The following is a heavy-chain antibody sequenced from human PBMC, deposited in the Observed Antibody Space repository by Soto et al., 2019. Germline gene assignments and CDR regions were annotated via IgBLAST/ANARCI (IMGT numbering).Heavy chain of an antibody. D-gene: IGHD3-22*01. CDR3: AKDPTPDYYDSSGYYYDY. Sequence: GGSLRLSCAASGFTFSSYAMSWVRQAPGKGLEWVSAISGSGGSTYYADSVKGRFTISRDNSKNTLYLQMNSLRAEDTAVYYCAKDPTPDYYDSSGYYYDYWGQGTLVTVSS. CDR1: GFTFSSYA. V-gene: IGHV3-23*01. J-gene: IGHJ4*02. CDR2: ISGSGGST.